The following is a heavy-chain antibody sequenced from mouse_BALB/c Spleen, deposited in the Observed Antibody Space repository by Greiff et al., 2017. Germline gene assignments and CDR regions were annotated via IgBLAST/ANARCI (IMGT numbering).Heavy chain of an antibody. CDR1: GYTFTSYY. V-gene: IGHV1S56*01. J-gene: IGHJ4*01. CDR3: ARSHYYGSSYENAMDY. Sequence: QVHVKQSGPELVKPGASVRISCKASGYTFTSYYIHWVKQRPGQGLEWIGWIYPGNVNTKYNEKFKGKATLTADKSSSTAYMQLSSLTSEDSAVYFCARSHYYGSSYENAMDYWGQGTSVTVSS. D-gene: IGHD1-1*01. CDR2: IYPGNVNT.